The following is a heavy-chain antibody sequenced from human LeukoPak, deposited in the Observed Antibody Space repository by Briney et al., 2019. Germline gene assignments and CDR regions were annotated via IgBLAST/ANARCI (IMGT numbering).Heavy chain of an antibody. CDR3: ARGEDQDSSGYYSYYYYYGMDV. CDR2: IYYSGST. J-gene: IGHJ6*02. D-gene: IGHD3-22*01. V-gene: IGHV4-39*01. Sequence: SETLSLTCIVSGGSISTSAYYWGWIRQPPGKGLEWLGTIYYSGSTYYNPSLKSRVTISVDTSKNQFSLKLSSVTAADTAVYYCARGEDQDSSGYYSYYYYYGMDVWGQGTTVTVSS. CDR1: GGSISTSAYY.